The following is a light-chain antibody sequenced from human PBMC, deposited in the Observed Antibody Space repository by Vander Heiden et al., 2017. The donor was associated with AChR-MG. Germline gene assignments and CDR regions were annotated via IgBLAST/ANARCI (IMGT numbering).Light chain of an antibody. J-gene: IGKJ2*01. CDR2: GVS. CDR3: QQSDSAPPYT. Sequence: DIQMTQSPSSLSASVGDRVTITCRASQGVSSYVNWYQQKPGKAPKLLIYGVSSLQSGVPSRFSGSGSGTDFTLTISSLQPEDFATYYCQQSDSAPPYTFGQGTKLDIK. CDR1: QGVSSY. V-gene: IGKV1-39*01.